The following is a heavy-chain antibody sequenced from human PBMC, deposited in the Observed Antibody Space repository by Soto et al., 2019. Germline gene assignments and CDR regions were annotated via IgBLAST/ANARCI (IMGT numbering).Heavy chain of an antibody. CDR2: IYHSGST. CDR1: GGSISSGGYS. Sequence: QLQLQESGSGLVKPSQTLSLTCAVSGGSISSGGYSWSWIRQPPGKGLEWIGYIYHSGSTYYNPSLKSRVTISVDRSKNQFSLKLSSVTAAHTAVYYCARVADYYDSSGYYQYYFDYWGQGTLVTVSS. D-gene: IGHD3-22*01. J-gene: IGHJ4*02. V-gene: IGHV4-30-2*01. CDR3: ARVADYYDSSGYYQYYFDY.